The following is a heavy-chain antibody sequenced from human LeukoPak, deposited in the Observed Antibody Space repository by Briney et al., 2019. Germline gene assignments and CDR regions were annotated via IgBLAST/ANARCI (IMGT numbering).Heavy chain of an antibody. CDR2: ISYDGSNK. CDR3: ARSYSSSWYRPNLYYFDY. Sequence: NPGRSLRLSCAASGFTFSSYAMHWVRQAPGKGLEWVAVISYDGSNKYYADSVKGRFTISRDNSKNTLYLQMNSLRAEDTAVYYCARSYSSSWYRPNLYYFDYWGQGTLVTVSS. V-gene: IGHV3-30*14. D-gene: IGHD6-13*01. J-gene: IGHJ4*02. CDR1: GFTFSSYA.